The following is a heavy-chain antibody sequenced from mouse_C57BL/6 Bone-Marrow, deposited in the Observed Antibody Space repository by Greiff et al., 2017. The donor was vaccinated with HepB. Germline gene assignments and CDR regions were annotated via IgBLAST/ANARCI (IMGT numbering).Heavy chain of an antibody. Sequence: VHVKQSGAELVRPGASVKLSCTASGFNIKDDYMHWVKQRPEQGLEWIGWIDPENGDTEYASKFQGKATITADTSSNTAYLQLSSLTSEDTAVYYCTGVSTVDYWGQGTTLTVSS. D-gene: IGHD1-1*01. J-gene: IGHJ2*01. CDR3: TGVSTVDY. CDR2: IDPENGDT. V-gene: IGHV14-4*01. CDR1: GFNIKDDY.